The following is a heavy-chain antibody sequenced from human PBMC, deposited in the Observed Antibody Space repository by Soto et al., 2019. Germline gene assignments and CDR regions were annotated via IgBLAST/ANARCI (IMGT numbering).Heavy chain of an antibody. J-gene: IGHJ1*01. CDR1: GYTFTSYD. V-gene: IGHV1-8*01. Sequence: ASVKVSCKASGYTFTSYDINWVRQATGQGLEWMGWMNPNSGNTGYAQKFQGRVTMTRNTSISTAYMELSSLRSEDTAVYYCARGQGLQWLVSLYFQHWGQGTLVTVSS. CDR3: ARGQGLQWLVSLYFQH. D-gene: IGHD6-19*01. CDR2: MNPNSGNT.